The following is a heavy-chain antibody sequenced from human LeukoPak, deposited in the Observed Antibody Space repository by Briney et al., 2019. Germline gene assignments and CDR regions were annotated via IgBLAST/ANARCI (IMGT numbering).Heavy chain of an antibody. J-gene: IGHJ2*01. V-gene: IGHV1-69*13. CDR1: GGTFSSYA. CDR2: IIPIFGTA. CDR3: AGPSRGGINWYFDL. Sequence: SVKVSCKASGGTFSSYAISWVRQAPGQGLEWMGGIIPIFGTANYAQKFQGRVTITADESTRTAYMELSSLRSEDTAVYYCAGPSRGGINWYFDLWGRGTLVTVSS. D-gene: IGHD3-16*01.